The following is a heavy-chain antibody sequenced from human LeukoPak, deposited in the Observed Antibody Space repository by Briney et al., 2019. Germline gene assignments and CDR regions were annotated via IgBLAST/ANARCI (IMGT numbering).Heavy chain of an antibody. CDR3: ARETDFWSGYYTGYYYYYMDV. V-gene: IGHV4-59*01. CDR2: IYYSGST. D-gene: IGHD3-3*01. J-gene: IGHJ6*03. Sequence: SESLSLTCTVSGGFISSYYWSSIRQPPGKGLEWLGYIYYSGSTNYNPSLKSRVTISVDTSKNQFSLKLSSVIAADTAVYYCARETDFWSGYYTGYYYYYMDVWGKGTTVTVSS. CDR1: GGFISSYY.